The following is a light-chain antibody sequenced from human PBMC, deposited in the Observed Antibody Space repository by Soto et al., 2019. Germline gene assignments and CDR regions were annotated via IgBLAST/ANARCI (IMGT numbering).Light chain of an antibody. V-gene: IGLV2-23*01. CDR2: EAT. CDR3: CSHSGSVTYVV. Sequence: QSALTQPASVSGSPGQSITISCTGTSSDIGSYNLVSWNQQHPDKAPKLIIYEATKRPSGISSRFSASKSGNTASLTISGLQPEDDADYYCCSHSGSVTYVVFGGGTKLTVL. CDR1: SSDIGSYNL. J-gene: IGLJ2*01.